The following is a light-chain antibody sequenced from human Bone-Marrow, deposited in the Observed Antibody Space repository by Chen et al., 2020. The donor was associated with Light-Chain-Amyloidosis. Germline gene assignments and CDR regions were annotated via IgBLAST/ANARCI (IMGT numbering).Light chain of an antibody. CDR1: FLPKQY. J-gene: IGLJ2*01. CDR3: QSVDNSGSWV. V-gene: IGLV3-25*03. Sequence: SYELKQPPSVSVSPGHTARITCSGDFLPKQYASWYLQKAGQAPVMVIYQDIKRPSGIPERFSGSSSGTTVTLTISGVQAEDEADYYCQSVDNSGSWVFGGGTELTVL. CDR2: QDI.